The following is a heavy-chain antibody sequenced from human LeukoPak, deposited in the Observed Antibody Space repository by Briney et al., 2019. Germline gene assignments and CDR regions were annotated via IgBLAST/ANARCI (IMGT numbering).Heavy chain of an antibody. CDR2: IIPILGIA. V-gene: IGHV1-69*04. CDR1: GGTFGSYA. Sequence: GASVKVSCKASGGTFGSYAISWVRQAPGQGLEWMGRIIPILGIANYAQKFQGRVTITADKSTSTAYMELSSLRSEDTAVYYCARDDTYYYDSSGYYSPPGYYYYGMDVWGQGTTVTVSS. CDR3: ARDDTYYYDSSGYYSPPGYYYYGMDV. J-gene: IGHJ6*02. D-gene: IGHD3-22*01.